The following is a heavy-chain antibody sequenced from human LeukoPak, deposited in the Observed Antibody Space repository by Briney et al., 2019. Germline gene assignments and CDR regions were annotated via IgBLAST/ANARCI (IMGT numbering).Heavy chain of an antibody. J-gene: IGHJ6*02. V-gene: IGHV3-23*01. CDR2: ISGSGGST. CDR1: GFTFSSYW. D-gene: IGHD5-18*01. Sequence: GGSLRLSSAASGFTFSSYWMSWVRQAPGKGLEWVSAISGSGGSTYYADSVKGRFSISRDSSKNTLYLQMNSLRAEDTAVYYCAKAPPDSYYYYYGMDVWGQGTTVTVSS. CDR3: AKAPPDSYYYYYGMDV.